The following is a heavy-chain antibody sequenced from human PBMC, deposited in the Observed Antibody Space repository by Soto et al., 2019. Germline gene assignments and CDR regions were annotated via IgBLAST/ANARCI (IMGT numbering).Heavy chain of an antibody. CDR2: IIPITGTA. J-gene: IGHJ6*02. D-gene: IGHD2-2*01. CDR3: ARSQGSSTSIEIDYYYYYGMDV. Sequence: QVQLVQSGAEVKKPGSSVKVSCKASGGTFGSYAISWVRQAPGQGPEWMGGIIPITGTANYAQKFQGRVTITAEESTSTASMQLSRLRLEHTAVYYCARSQGSSTSIEIDYYYYYGMDVRGQGTTVTVSS. V-gene: IGHV1-69*01. CDR1: GGTFGSYA.